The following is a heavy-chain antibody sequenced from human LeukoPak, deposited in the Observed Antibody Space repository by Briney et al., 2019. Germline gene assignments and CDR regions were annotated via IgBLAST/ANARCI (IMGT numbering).Heavy chain of an antibody. CDR3: ARDYYDSSGYSEYFQH. Sequence: PGGSLRLSCAASEFTFSDYYMNWIRQTPGKGLEWVSYISSSGSTIYYADSVKGRFTISRDNAKNSLYLQMNSLRAEDTAVYYCARDYYDSSGYSEYFQHWGQGTLVTVSS. CDR1: EFTFSDYY. D-gene: IGHD3-22*01. J-gene: IGHJ1*01. V-gene: IGHV3-11*04. CDR2: ISSSGSTI.